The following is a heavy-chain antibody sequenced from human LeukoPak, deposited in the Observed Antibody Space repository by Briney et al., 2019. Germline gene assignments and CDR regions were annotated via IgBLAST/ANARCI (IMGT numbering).Heavy chain of an antibody. V-gene: IGHV4-39*01. CDR1: GGSISSSSYY. J-gene: IGHJ4*02. CDR2: IYYSGST. D-gene: IGHD3-22*01. CDR3: AGNLDYDSSGYYPTAYYFDY. Sequence: SETLSLTCTVSGGSISSSSYYWGWIRQPPGKGLEWIGSIYYSGSTYYNPSLKSRVTISVDTSKNQFSLKLSFVTAADTAVYYCAGNLDYDSSGYYPTAYYFDYWGQGTLVTVSS.